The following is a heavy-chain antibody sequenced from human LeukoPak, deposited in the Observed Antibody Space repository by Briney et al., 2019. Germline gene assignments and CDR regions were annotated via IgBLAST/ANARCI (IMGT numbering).Heavy chain of an antibody. Sequence: PGGSLRLSCAASGFTISSYWMSWVRQAPGKGLEWVANIKQDGSEKYYVDSVKGRFTISRDNAKNSLYLQMNSLRAEDTAVYYCARETGDDYYFDYWGQGTLVTVSS. CDR3: ARETGDDYYFDY. J-gene: IGHJ4*02. D-gene: IGHD7-27*01. CDR1: GFTISSYW. V-gene: IGHV3-7*01. CDR2: IKQDGSEK.